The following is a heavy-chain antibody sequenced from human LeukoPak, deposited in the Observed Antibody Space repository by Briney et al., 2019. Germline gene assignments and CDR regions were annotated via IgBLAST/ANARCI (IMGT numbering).Heavy chain of an antibody. CDR2: IYSGGST. CDR1: GDSISGSPYS. V-gene: IGHV4-39*01. CDR3: ARLSRGLAGSY. J-gene: IGHJ4*02. Sequence: SETLSLTCIVSGDSISGSPYSWGWIRQPPGKGLEWIGSIYSGGSTYYNPSLKSRVTISVDTSNNQFSLKLSSVTAADTAVYYCARLSRGLAGSYWGQGTLATVSS. D-gene: IGHD6-13*01.